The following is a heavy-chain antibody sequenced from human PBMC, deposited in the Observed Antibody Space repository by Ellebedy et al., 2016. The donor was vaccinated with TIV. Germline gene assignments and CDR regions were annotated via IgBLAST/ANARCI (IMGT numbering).Heavy chain of an antibody. D-gene: IGHD6-13*01. Sequence: GESLKISCAASGFTFSSYWMSWVRQAPGKGLEWVANIKQDGSEKYYVDSVKGRFTISRDSSKNTLYLQMNSLRAEDTAVYYCARDPPGIAASRPYKWGQGTLVTVSS. V-gene: IGHV3-7*03. CDR3: ARDPPGIAASRPYK. J-gene: IGHJ4*02. CDR1: GFTFSSYW. CDR2: IKQDGSEK.